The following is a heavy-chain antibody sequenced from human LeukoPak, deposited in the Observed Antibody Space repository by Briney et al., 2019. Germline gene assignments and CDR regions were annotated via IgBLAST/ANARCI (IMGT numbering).Heavy chain of an antibody. D-gene: IGHD2-15*01. V-gene: IGHV4-59*01. CDR1: GGSISYYY. CDR2: IFYNGST. CDR3: ARKGGHFDY. J-gene: IGHJ4*02. Sequence: SETLSLTCTVSGGSISYYYWSWIRQSPGKGLEWIGYIFYNGSTNYNPSLKSRVTISVDMSKNQFSLKVTSVTAADTAIYYCARKGGHFDYWGQGTLVTVSS.